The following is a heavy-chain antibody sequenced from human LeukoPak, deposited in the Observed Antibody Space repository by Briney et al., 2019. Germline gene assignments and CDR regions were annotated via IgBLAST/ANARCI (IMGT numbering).Heavy chain of an antibody. V-gene: IGHV4-39*01. CDR3: ARRHSSTWSHDY. CDR2: IYYSGTT. D-gene: IGHD6-13*01. CDR1: GGSISSSSYY. J-gene: IGHJ4*02. Sequence: SETLSLTCTVSGGSISSSSYYWGWIRQPPGKGLEWIGTIYYSGTTYCNPSLKSRVTISVDTSKNQFSLKLSSVTAADTAVYYCARRHSSTWSHDYWGQGTLVIVSS.